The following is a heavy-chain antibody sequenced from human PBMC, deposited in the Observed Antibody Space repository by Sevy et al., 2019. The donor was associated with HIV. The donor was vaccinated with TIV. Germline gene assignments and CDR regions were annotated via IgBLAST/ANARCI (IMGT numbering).Heavy chain of an antibody. J-gene: IGHJ3*02. CDR1: GFTFSSYW. Sequence: GGSLRLSCAASGFTFSSYWMSWVRQAPGKGLEWVANIKQDGSEKDYVDSVKGRFTISRDNAKNSLYLQMNSLRAEDTAVYYCAREWGGGYDFWSGYYTAFDIWGQGTMVTVSS. D-gene: IGHD3-3*01. V-gene: IGHV3-7*03. CDR2: IKQDGSEK. CDR3: AREWGGGYDFWSGYYTAFDI.